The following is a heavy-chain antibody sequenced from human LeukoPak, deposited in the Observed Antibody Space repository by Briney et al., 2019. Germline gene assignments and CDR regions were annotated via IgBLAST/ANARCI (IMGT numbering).Heavy chain of an antibody. V-gene: IGHV3-23*01. J-gene: IGHJ4*02. CDR2: ISGSGGST. CDR1: GFTFSSYA. CDR3: ANQDRFSSSWYSQFDY. D-gene: IGHD6-13*01. Sequence: GGSLRLSCAASGFTFSSYAMSWVRQAPGKGLEWVSAISGSGGSTYYADSVKGRFTISRDNSKNTLYLQMNSLRAENTAVYYCANQDRFSSSWYSQFDYWGREPWSPSPQ.